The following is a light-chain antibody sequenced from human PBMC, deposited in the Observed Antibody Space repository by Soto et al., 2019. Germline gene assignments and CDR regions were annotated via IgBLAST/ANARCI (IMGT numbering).Light chain of an antibody. CDR1: SSDVGGYNY. V-gene: IGLV2-14*01. CDR3: TSYSSISTLL. J-gene: IGLJ2*01. CDR2: NVS. Sequence: QSVLTQPPSVSGSPGQSITISCTGTSSDVGGYNYVSWYQLHPGKAPKLMIYNVSNRPSGVSHRFAGSKAGNTASLTIAGLHAEDEADYYGTSYSSISTLLFGGGTKLTVL.